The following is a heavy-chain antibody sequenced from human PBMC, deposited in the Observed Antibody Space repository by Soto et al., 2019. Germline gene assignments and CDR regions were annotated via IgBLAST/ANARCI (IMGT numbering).Heavy chain of an antibody. CDR1: GFTVSSNY. Sequence: EVQLVESGGGLVQPGGSLRLSCVASGFTVSSNYMSWVRQAPGKGPEWVSVTYSGGSTYYADSVKGRFTISRDNSKNTLYLQMNSLRAEDTAVYYCARAPSWTAGPFDYWGQGTLVTVSS. V-gene: IGHV3-66*01. CDR3: ARAPSWTAGPFDY. J-gene: IGHJ4*02. D-gene: IGHD6-25*01. CDR2: TYSGGST.